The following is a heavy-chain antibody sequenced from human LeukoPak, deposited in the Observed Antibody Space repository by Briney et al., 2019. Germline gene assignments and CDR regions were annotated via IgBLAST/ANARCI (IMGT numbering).Heavy chain of an antibody. CDR1: GFTFTSYG. Sequence: ASVKVSCKASGFTFTSYGISWVRQAPGQGLEWMGWISAYNGNTNYAQKLQGRVTMTTDTSTSTAYMELRSLRSDDTAVYYCARKMSGYSYGLLDAFDIWGQGTMVTVSS. D-gene: IGHD5-18*01. V-gene: IGHV1-18*01. J-gene: IGHJ3*02. CDR3: ARKMSGYSYGLLDAFDI. CDR2: ISAYNGNT.